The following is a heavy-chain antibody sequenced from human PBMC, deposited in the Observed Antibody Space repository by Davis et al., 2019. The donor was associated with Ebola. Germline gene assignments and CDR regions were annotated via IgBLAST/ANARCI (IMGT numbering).Heavy chain of an antibody. CDR3: ARGPGTGVLYNWFDP. D-gene: IGHD1-26*01. CDR2: IWYDGSRK. Sequence: GESLKISCAASGFNFRSYGMHWVRQAPDKGLEWVAVIWYDGSRKYYGDSVKGRFTISRDNSNNLLYLQMNSLRAEDTAVYYCARGPGTGVLYNWFDPWGQGTLVTVSS. V-gene: IGHV3-30*19. J-gene: IGHJ5*02. CDR1: GFNFRSYG.